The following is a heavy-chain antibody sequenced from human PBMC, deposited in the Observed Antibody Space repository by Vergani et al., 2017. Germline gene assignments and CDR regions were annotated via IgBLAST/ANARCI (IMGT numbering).Heavy chain of an antibody. D-gene: IGHD3-10*01. J-gene: IGHJ6*02. V-gene: IGHV3-33*01. CDR2: IWYDGSNK. CDR1: GFTFSSYG. Sequence: QVQLVESGGGVVQPGRSLRLSCAASGFTFSSYGMHWVRQAPGKGLEWVAVIWYDGSNKYYADSVKGRFTISRDNSKNTLYLQMNSLRAEDTAVYYCARDPAYGSGSPVTYYYYGMDVWGQGTTVTVSS. CDR3: ARDPAYGSGSPVTYYYYGMDV.